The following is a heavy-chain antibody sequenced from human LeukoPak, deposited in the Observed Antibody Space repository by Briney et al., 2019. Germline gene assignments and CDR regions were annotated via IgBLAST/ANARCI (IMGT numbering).Heavy chain of an antibody. CDR1: GFIFSHYV. Sequence: GGTLRLSCAASGFIFSHYVMTWVRQAPGKGLEWISYISGSSHIIFYADSVKGRFTVSRDNAKNSLYLQMSSLTAEDTAVYYCARGYTSGSYYSWGQGTLVTVSS. V-gene: IGHV3-48*01. D-gene: IGHD3-10*01. CDR3: ARGYTSGSYYS. CDR2: ISGSSHII. J-gene: IGHJ4*02.